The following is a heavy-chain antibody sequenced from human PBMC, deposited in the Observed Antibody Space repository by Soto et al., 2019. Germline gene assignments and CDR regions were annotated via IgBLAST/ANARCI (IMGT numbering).Heavy chain of an antibody. J-gene: IGHJ4*02. Sequence: SETLSLTCAVYGGSFSGYYWSWIRQPPGKGLEWIGEINHSGSTNYNPSLKSRVTISVDTSNNHFSLKLSSVTGADTAVYYCARGLPTVTNPRFRDYWGQGTLVTVSS. CDR3: ARGLPTVTNPRFRDY. CDR2: INHSGST. V-gene: IGHV4-34*01. CDR1: GGSFSGYY. D-gene: IGHD4-4*01.